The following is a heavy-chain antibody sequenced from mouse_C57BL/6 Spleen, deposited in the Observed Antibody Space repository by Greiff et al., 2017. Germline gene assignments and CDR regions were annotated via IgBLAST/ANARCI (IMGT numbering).Heavy chain of an antibody. CDR3: ARSYLYYCGSSYFDY. Sequence: VQLQQSGAELARPGASVKLSCKASGYTFTSYGISWVKQRTGQGLEWIGEIYPRSGNTYYNEKFKGKATLTADKSSSTAYMELRSLTSEDSAVYVCARSYLYYCGSSYFDYWGQGTTLTVSS. J-gene: IGHJ2*01. D-gene: IGHD1-1*01. CDR2: IYPRSGNT. V-gene: IGHV1-81*01. CDR1: GYTFTSYG.